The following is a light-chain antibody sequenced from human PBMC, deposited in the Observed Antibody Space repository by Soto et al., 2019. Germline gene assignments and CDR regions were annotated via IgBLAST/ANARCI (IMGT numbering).Light chain of an antibody. CDR3: QHYNSYPQA. CDR1: QTNWRW. V-gene: IGKV1-5*03. Sequence: IQTTQSPSSPSGSLGDRVTISCLASQTNWRWLAWYQQKPGKAPKLLIYRASTMKSGVPARFSGSGSGTEFTLTISSLQAEDFAIYYCQHYNSYPQAFGQGTKVDIK. CDR2: RAS. J-gene: IGKJ1*01.